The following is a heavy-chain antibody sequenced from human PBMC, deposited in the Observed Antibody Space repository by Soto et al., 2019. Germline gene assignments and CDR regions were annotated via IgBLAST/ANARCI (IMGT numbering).Heavy chain of an antibody. V-gene: IGHV4-59*08. D-gene: IGHD3-16*01. Sequence: PSETLSLTCTVSGGSISSYYWSWIRQPPGKGLEWIGYIYYSGSTNYNPSLKSRVTISVDTSKNQFSLKLSSVTAADTAVYYCARHADYVDYYFDYWGQGTLVTVS. CDR3: ARHADYVDYYFDY. CDR2: IYYSGST. J-gene: IGHJ4*02. CDR1: GGSISSYY.